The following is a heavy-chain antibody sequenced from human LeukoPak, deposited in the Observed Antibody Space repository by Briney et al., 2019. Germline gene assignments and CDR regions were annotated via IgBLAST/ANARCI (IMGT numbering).Heavy chain of an antibody. D-gene: IGHD3-10*01. CDR3: TTASAETYTAPDARFDF. V-gene: IGHV3-15*01. CDR2: IKSGEAT. Sequence: PGGSLRLSCAASGFTFSDAWMSWVRQAPGKGLEWVGRIKSGEATDYAAPVKARFTISRDDSKSTLYLQMNSLKTEDTATYYCTTASAETYTAPDARFDFWGQGTLVTVSS. CDR1: GFTFSDAW. J-gene: IGHJ4*02.